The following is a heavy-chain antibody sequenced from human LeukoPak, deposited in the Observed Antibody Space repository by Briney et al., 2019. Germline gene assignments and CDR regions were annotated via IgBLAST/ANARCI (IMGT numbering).Heavy chain of an antibody. V-gene: IGHV3-15*01. CDR2: IKSKIDGGTT. D-gene: IGHD3-10*01. CDR3: TTDAPYYYGSGTKTDAFDL. J-gene: IGHJ3*01. CDR1: GFTFSNAW. Sequence: PGGSLRLSCAVSGFTFSNAWMYWVRQPPGKGLEWVGRIKSKIDGGTTQYAAPVKGRFTISRDDSKNTLYLQMNSLKTEDTAVYYCTTDAPYYYGSGTKTDAFDLWGQGTMVTVSS.